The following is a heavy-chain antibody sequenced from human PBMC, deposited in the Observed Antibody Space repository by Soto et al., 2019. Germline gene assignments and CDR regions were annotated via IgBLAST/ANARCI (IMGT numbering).Heavy chain of an antibody. D-gene: IGHD2-15*01. CDR2: ISVSGGST. Sequence: EVQLLESGGGLVQPGGSLRLSCAASRFTFNNYAMNWVRQAPGKGLEWVSTISVSGGSTYYADSVKGRFTISRDNSKNTLYLQMNSLRTEDTAVYYCAKDGARYCSGGSCYSNFDYWGQGTLVTVSS. CDR3: AKDGARYCSGGSCYSNFDY. CDR1: RFTFNNYA. J-gene: IGHJ4*02. V-gene: IGHV3-23*01.